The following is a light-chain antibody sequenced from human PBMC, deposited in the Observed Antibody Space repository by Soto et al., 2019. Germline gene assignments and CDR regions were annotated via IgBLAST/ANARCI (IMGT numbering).Light chain of an antibody. CDR3: AAWDGSLNVVL. CDR1: SSNIGSNT. CDR2: STN. V-gene: IGLV1-44*01. Sequence: QSVLTQPPSASGTPGQRVTISCSGISSNIGSNTVNWYQQLPGSAPKLLMYSTNQRPSGVPDRFSGSKSGTSASLAISGLQSEDEADYYCAAWDGSLNVVLFGGGTKLTVL. J-gene: IGLJ2*01.